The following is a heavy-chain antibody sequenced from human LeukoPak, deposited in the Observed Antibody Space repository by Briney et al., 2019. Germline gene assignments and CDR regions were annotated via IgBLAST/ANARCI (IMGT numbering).Heavy chain of an antibody. V-gene: IGHV1-2*02. CDR3: ARDAEYYYDSSGYYLLDYYYGMDV. CDR2: INPNSGGT. CDR1: GFTFSSYG. J-gene: IGHJ6*02. D-gene: IGHD3-22*01. Sequence: GGSLRLSCAASGFTFSSYGMPWVRQAPGQGLEWMGWINPNSGGTNYAQKFQGRVTMARDTSISTAYMELSRLRSDDTAVYYCARDAEYYYDSSGYYLLDYYYGMDVWGQGTTVTVSS.